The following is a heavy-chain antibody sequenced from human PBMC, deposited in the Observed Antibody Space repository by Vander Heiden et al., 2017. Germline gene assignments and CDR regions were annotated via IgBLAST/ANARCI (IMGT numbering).Heavy chain of an antibody. D-gene: IGHD2-15*01. CDR3: AREGQYGGNISGMDV. CDR2: INPSGGST. V-gene: IGHV1-46*01. CDR1: GYTFTSSY. J-gene: IGHJ6*02. Sequence: QVQLVQSGAEVKKPGASVKVSCKASGYTFTSSYIHWVRQAPGQGLEWMGIINPSGGSTSYAQKFQGRVTMTRDTSTSTVYMELSSLRSEDTAVYYCAREGQYGGNISGMDVWGQGTTVTVSS.